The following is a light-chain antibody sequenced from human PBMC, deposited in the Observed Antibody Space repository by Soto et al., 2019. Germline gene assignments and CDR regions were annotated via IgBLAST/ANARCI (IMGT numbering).Light chain of an antibody. CDR1: QTIISTY. V-gene: IGKV3-20*01. Sequence: EIVLTQSPDTLSLSPGERATLSCRASQTIISTYLAWYQQKPGQAPRLLIYGASSRATGVPDRFSGRGSGTDFTLIISRLEPEDSAVYYCQQYGRSPPWTFGQGTKVEI. J-gene: IGKJ1*01. CDR3: QQYGRSPPWT. CDR2: GAS.